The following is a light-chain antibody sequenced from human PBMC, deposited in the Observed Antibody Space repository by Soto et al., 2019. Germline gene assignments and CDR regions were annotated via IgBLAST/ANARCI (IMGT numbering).Light chain of an antibody. Sequence: QSVLTQPPSASGTPGQRVTISCSGSSSNIGSYTVNWYQQLPGTAPKLLIYSDNQRPSGVPDRFSGSKSGTSASLAISGLPSEDEADYYCATWDASLNGWVFGGGTKVTVL. J-gene: IGLJ2*01. V-gene: IGLV1-44*01. CDR3: ATWDASLNGWV. CDR2: SDN. CDR1: SSNIGSYT.